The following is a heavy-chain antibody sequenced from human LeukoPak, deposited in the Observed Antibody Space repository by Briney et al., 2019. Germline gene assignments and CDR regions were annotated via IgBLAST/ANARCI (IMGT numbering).Heavy chain of an antibody. CDR1: GGSFSGYY. CDR3: ARGRTVLETGQRPFDY. CDR2: IDHSGNI. D-gene: IGHD3-9*01. Sequence: SETLSLTCAVYGGSFSGYYWSWIRQPPGKGLEWIGEIDHSGNINNNPSLKSRATISVDPSKNQFSLKVRSVTAADAAMYYCARGRTVLETGQRPFDYWGQGTLVTVSS. J-gene: IGHJ4*02. V-gene: IGHV4-34*04.